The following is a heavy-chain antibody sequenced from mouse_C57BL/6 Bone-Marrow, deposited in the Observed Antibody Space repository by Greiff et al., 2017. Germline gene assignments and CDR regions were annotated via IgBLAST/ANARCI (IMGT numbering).Heavy chain of an antibody. J-gene: IGHJ2*01. CDR1: GYTFTDYY. V-gene: IGHV1-26*01. D-gene: IGHD1-1*01. CDR2: INPNNGGT. Sequence: VQLQQSGPELVKPGASVKISCKASGYTFTDYYMNWVKQSHGKSLEWIGDINPNNGGTSYNQKFKGKATLTVDKSSSTAYMELRSLTSEDSAVYDCASRTTVVPYYFDYWGQGTTLTVSS. CDR3: ASRTTVVPYYFDY.